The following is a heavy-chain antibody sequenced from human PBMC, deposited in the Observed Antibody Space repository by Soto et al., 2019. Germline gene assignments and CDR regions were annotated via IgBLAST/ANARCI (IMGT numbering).Heavy chain of an antibody. Sequence: GXSVKVSCKAAGRPFSSYAISWVRQAPGQGLEWMGAIIPIFGTANYAQKFQCRVTITADESTSTAYMELSSLRSEDTAVYYCGCSSTLGRAYYYGMDVWGQGTTVTVSS. D-gene: IGHD2-2*01. V-gene: IGHV1-69*01. CDR2: IIPIFGTA. CDR1: GRPFSSYA. CDR3: GCSSTLGRAYYYGMDV. J-gene: IGHJ6*02.